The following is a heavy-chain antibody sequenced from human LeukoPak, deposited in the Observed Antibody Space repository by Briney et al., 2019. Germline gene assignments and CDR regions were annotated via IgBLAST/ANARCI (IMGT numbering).Heavy chain of an antibody. V-gene: IGHV4-30-2*01. CDR1: GGSISSGGYY. J-gene: IGHJ4*02. CDR2: IYHSGST. Sequence: SETLSLTCTVSGGSISSGGYYWGWIRQPPGKGLEWIGYIYHSGSTYYNPSLKSRVTISVDTSKNQFSLKLSSVTAADTAVYYCARASYCSSTSCYLFDYWGQGTLVTVSS. D-gene: IGHD2-2*01. CDR3: ARASYCSSTSCYLFDY.